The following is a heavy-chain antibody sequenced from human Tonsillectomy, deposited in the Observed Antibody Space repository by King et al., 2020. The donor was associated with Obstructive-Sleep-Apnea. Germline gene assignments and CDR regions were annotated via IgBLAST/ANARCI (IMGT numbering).Heavy chain of an antibody. CDR1: GFTLSTCG. Sequence: QLVQSGGGVVQPGRSLRISCAASGFTLSTCGMHWVRQAPGKGLDWVAVIWYDGSDNYADSVKGRFTISKDNSKNTLYLQMNSLRAEDTAVYYCARDSVTEGGFDYWGRGTLVTVSS. V-gene: IGHV3-33*01. J-gene: IGHJ4*02. D-gene: IGHD3-16*01. CDR3: ARDSVTEGGFDY. CDR2: IWYDGSD.